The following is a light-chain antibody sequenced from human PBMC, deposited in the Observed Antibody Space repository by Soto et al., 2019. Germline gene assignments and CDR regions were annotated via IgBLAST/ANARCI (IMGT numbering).Light chain of an antibody. CDR1: QGISSY. Sequence: DIQLTQSPSFLSASVGDRVTITCRASQGISSYLAWYQQKPGKAPKLLIYAASTLQSVVPSRFSGSGSGTEFTLPISSLQPEDFAPSYCQQLNRYPRTFVQGTKVEIQ. J-gene: IGKJ1*01. CDR2: AAS. CDR3: QQLNRYPRT. V-gene: IGKV1-9*01.